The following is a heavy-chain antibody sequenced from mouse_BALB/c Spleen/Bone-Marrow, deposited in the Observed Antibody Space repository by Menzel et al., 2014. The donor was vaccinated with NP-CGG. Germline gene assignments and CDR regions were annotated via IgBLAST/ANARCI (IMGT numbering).Heavy chain of an antibody. V-gene: IGHV1-4*01. D-gene: IGHD4-1*02. CDR3: ARGANWDGFAY. CDR2: INPSSGYT. Sequence: VHLVESGAELARPGASVKMSCKASGYTFTSYTMNWVKQWPGQGLEWIGYINPSSGYTNYNQKFKDKATLTADKSSSTAYMQLSSLTSEDSAVYYCARGANWDGFAYWGQGTLVTVSA. J-gene: IGHJ3*01. CDR1: GYTFTSYT.